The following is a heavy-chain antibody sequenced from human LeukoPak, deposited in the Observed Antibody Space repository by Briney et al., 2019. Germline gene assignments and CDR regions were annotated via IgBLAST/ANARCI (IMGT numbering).Heavy chain of an antibody. CDR3: ARDLEGDTPTFFDY. CDR1: GFSFSSYA. Sequence: PGGSLRLSCAASGFSFSSYAMHWVRQAPGKRLEWVAVMSHDGRHTYYADSVKGRSTISRDNSKNTVYLQMNSLRTEDTALYYCARDLEGDTPTFFDYWGQGTLVTVSS. V-gene: IGHV3-30*04. D-gene: IGHD5-18*01. CDR2: MSHDGRHT. J-gene: IGHJ4*02.